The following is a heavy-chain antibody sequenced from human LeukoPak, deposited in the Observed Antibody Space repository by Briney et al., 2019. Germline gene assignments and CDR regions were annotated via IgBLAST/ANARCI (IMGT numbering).Heavy chain of an antibody. J-gene: IGHJ3*02. Sequence: GASVKVSCKASGYTFTSYGISWVRQAPGQGLEWMGWISAYNGNTNYAQKLQGRVTMTTDTSTSTAYMEMSSLRSDDTAVYHCASDRIDFGEVSTDDAFYIWGQGTMVTVSS. CDR3: ASDRIDFGEVSTDDAFYI. CDR2: ISAYNGNT. D-gene: IGHD3-3*01. V-gene: IGHV1-18*01. CDR1: GYTFTSYG.